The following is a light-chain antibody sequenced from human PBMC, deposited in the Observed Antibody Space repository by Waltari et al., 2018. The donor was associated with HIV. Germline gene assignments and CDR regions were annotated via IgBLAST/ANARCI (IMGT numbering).Light chain of an antibody. J-gene: IGLJ3*02. Sequence: SVLTQPPSASGTPGQSVTISCSGSSSNIGSDTVNWYQHLPGTAPKLLIYRNNQRPSGVPDRLSGSKSGTSASLAISGLRSEDEADYYCAAWDDSLSGLVFGGGTKLTVL. CDR3: AAWDDSLSGLV. CDR2: RNN. CDR1: SSNIGSDT. V-gene: IGLV1-47*01.